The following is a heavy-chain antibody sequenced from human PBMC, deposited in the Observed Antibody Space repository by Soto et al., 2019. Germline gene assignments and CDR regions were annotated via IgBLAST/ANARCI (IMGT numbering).Heavy chain of an antibody. V-gene: IGHV3-23*01. J-gene: IGHJ4*02. CDR3: ARDGYSYGTDY. Sequence: PGGSLRLSCAASGFTFSNYAMNWVRQAPGKGLEWVSTISGGGGSTYYADSVRGRFTVSRDNSDNTLFLQMNSLRAEDTAVYYCARDGYSYGTDYWGQGTLVTVSS. CDR1: GFTFSNYA. CDR2: ISGGGGST. D-gene: IGHD5-18*01.